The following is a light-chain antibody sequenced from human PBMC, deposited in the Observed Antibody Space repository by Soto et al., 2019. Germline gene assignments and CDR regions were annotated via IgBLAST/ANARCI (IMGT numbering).Light chain of an antibody. V-gene: IGLV2-14*01. CDR1: SSDIGDYNY. J-gene: IGLJ1*01. Sequence: QSALTQPASVSGSPGQSITNSCTGTSSDIGDYNYVSWYQQHPGKAPKLMISAVSNRPSGVSNRFSGSKSGTTASLTISGLQPEDEADYYCTSYTSSSTYVFGTGTKLTVL. CDR3: TSYTSSSTYV. CDR2: AVS.